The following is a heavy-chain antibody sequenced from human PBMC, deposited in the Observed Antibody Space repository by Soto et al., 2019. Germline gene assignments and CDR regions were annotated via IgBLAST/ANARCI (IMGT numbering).Heavy chain of an antibody. CDR2: FDPEDGET. CDR3: ATEYCTNGVCFNWFDP. Sequence: ASVKVSCKVSGYTLTELSMHWVRQAPGKGLEWTGGFDPEDGETIYAQKFQGRVTMTEDTSTDTAYMELSSLRSEDTAVYYCATEYCTNGVCFNWFDPWGQGTLVTVSS. D-gene: IGHD2-8*01. V-gene: IGHV1-24*01. J-gene: IGHJ5*02. CDR1: GYTLTELS.